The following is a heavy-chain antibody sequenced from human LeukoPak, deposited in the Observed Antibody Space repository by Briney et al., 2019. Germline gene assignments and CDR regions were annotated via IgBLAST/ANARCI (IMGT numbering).Heavy chain of an antibody. CDR2: IYSGGST. J-gene: IGHJ6*02. CDR3: AGPYSRLANYYYGMDV. D-gene: IGHD6-13*01. CDR1: GFTVSSNY. Sequence: PGGSLRLSCAASGFTVSSNYMSWVRQAPGKGLEWVSVIYSGGSTYYADSVKGRFTISRDNSKNTLYLQMNSLRAEDTAVCYCAGPYSRLANYYYGMDVWGQGTTVTVSS. V-gene: IGHV3-66*01.